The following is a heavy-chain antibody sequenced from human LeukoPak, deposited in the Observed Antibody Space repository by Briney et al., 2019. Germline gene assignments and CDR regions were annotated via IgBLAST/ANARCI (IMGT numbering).Heavy chain of an antibody. CDR2: ISGSGGST. D-gene: IGHD6-25*01. V-gene: IGHV3-23*01. CDR3: AKDLSGLRGAFDI. Sequence: QTGGSLRLSCAASGFTFSSYAMSWVRQAPGKGLEWVSAISGSGGSTYYADSVKGRFTISRDNSRNTLYLQMNSLRAEDTAVYYCAKDLSGLRGAFDIWGQGTMVTVSS. J-gene: IGHJ3*02. CDR1: GFTFSSYA.